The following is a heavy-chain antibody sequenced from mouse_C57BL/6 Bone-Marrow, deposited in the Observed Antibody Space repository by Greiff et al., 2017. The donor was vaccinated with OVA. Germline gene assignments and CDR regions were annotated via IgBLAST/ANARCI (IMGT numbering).Heavy chain of an antibody. CDR3: TTLGP. CDR1: GYTFTGYW. J-gene: IGHJ3*01. Sequence: EVQLQQSGAELMKPGASVKLSCKATGYTFTGYWIEWVKQRPGHGLEWIGRIDPEDGDTEYAPKFQGKATMTADTSSNTAYLQLSSLTSEDTAVYYCTTLGPWGQGTLVTVSA. CDR2: IDPEDGDT. V-gene: IGHV14-1*01.